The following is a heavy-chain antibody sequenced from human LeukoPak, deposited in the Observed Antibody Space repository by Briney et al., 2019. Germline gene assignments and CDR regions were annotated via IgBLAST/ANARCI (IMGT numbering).Heavy chain of an antibody. V-gene: IGHV3-30*03. Sequence: GTSLRLSCAASGFSFSSYNFHWVRQAPGKGLKWLGFISYDGNIKYEDSVKGRFTISRDNSKNTLYLQMNSLRPEDTAMYYCGRDFVNDAKARLDSWGQGTLVTVSS. CDR3: GRDFVNDAKARLDS. CDR2: ISYDGNIK. J-gene: IGHJ4*02. CDR1: GFSFSSYN. D-gene: IGHD4/OR15-4a*01.